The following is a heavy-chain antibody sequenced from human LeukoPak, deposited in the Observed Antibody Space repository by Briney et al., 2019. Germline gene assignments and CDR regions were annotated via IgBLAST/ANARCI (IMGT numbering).Heavy chain of an antibody. V-gene: IGHV1-69*05. CDR1: GGTFSSYA. Sequence: ASVKVSCKASGGTFSSYAISWVRQAPGQGLEWMGGIIPIFGTANYAQKFQGRVTITTDESTSTAYMELSSLRSEDTAVYYCARVEAPINHFDYWGQGTLVTVSS. D-gene: IGHD1-14*01. CDR3: ARVEAPINHFDY. J-gene: IGHJ4*02. CDR2: IIPIFGTA.